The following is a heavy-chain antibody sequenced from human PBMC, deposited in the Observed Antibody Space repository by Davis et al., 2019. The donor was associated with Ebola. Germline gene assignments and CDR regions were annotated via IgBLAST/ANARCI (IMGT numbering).Heavy chain of an antibody. Sequence: ASVKVSCKASGYTFTSYYMHWVRQAPGQGLEWMGIINPSGGSTRYAQKFQGRVTMTRDTSTSTAFMELWSLRSDDTAVYYCARDRGGNYYVYYWGQGTLVTVSA. D-gene: IGHD4-23*01. CDR3: ARDRGGNYYVYY. CDR2: INPSGGST. V-gene: IGHV1-46*01. CDR1: GYTFTSYY. J-gene: IGHJ4*02.